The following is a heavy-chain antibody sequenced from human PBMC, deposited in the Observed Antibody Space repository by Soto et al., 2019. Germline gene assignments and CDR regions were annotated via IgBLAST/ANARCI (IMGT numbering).Heavy chain of an antibody. J-gene: IGHJ6*02. CDR2: GRNKTKGYST. CDR1: GFTFSDHY. CDR3: AKFVFHADVRGHPYGIDF. Sequence: SLRLSCAASGFTFSDHYMDWVRQAPGKGLEWVGRGRNKTKGYSTEYAASVKGRFTISRDDSENLLYLQMNSLKTEDTAVYYCAKFVFHADVRGHPYGIDFWGQGTTVTVFS. D-gene: IGHD2-15*01. V-gene: IGHV3-72*01.